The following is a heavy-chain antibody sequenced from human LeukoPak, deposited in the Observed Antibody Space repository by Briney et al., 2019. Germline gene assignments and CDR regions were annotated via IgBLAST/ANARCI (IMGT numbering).Heavy chain of an antibody. V-gene: IGHV1-2*02. CDR2: INPNSGDT. J-gene: IGHJ6*02. CDR3: ARDRGRYFEEGTLYYYYYYGMDV. D-gene: IGHD3-9*01. CDR1: GYTFTGYY. Sequence: GASVKVSCKASGYTFTGYYMHWVRQAPGQGLEWMGWINPNSGDTNYAQKFQGRVTMTRDTSISTAYMELSRLRSDDTAVYYCARDRGRYFEEGTLYYYYYYGMDVWGQGTTVTVSS.